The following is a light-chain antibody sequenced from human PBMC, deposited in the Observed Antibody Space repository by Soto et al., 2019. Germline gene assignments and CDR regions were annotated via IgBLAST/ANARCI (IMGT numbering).Light chain of an antibody. V-gene: IGLV3-21*04. CDR1: NIGSEG. CDR3: QVWDSSSAHPDWV. J-gene: IGLJ3*02. Sequence: SYELTQPPSVSVAPGKTATITCGGNNIGSEGVHWYQQKPGQAPVLVIYYDSDRPSGIPERFSGSNSGNTATLTISRVEAGDEADYYCQVWDSSSAHPDWVFGGGTKVTVL. CDR2: YDS.